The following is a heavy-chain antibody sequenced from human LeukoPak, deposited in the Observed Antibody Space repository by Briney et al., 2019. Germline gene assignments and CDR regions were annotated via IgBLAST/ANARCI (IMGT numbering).Heavy chain of an antibody. Sequence: ASVKVSCKASGYTFTGYYMHSVRQAPGQGLEWMGWINPNSGGTNYAQKFQGRVTMTRDTSISTAYMELSRLRSDDTAVYYCARAWWTYYYDSSGYYSSNYDYWGQGTLVTVSS. V-gene: IGHV1-2*02. CDR1: GYTFTGYY. CDR3: ARAWWTYYYDSSGYYSSNYDY. D-gene: IGHD3-22*01. J-gene: IGHJ4*02. CDR2: INPNSGGT.